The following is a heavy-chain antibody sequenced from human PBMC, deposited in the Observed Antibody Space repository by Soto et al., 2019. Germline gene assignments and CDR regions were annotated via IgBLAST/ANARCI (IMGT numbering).Heavy chain of an antibody. D-gene: IGHD6-19*01. CDR3: ATSLGYTSGWEFDY. V-gene: IGHV1-18*01. Sequence: QVPLVQSGAEVKKPGASVKVSCKASGYAFASYGINWVRQAPGQGLEWMGWISPHNGNTNYEQNLQGRVTMTTDTSTSTAFMDLRSLRSDDTAVYYCATSLGYTSGWEFDYWGQGTLVTVSS. CDR2: ISPHNGNT. CDR1: GYAFASYG. J-gene: IGHJ4*02.